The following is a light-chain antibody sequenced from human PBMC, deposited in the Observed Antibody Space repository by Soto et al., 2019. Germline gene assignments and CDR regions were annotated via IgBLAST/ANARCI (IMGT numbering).Light chain of an antibody. J-gene: IGKJ4*01. CDR1: QRSTNY. CDR3: QQYNSYSPLT. V-gene: IGKV1-16*01. Sequence: DIQMPQSPSSLPASVGARVTLTCQESQRSTNYLNWYQQQPGKAPKLLIYATSSLQSGVPSRFSGSGSGTEFTLTISSLQPDDFATYYCQQYNSYSPLTFGGGTKVDIK. CDR2: ATS.